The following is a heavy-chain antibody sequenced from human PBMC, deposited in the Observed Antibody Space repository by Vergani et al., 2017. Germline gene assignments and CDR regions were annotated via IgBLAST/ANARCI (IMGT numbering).Heavy chain of an antibody. CDR3: ASGHGAVAGTEGFDY. J-gene: IGHJ4*02. Sequence: EVQLLESGGGLVQPGGSLRLSCAASGFTFSSYAMSWVRQAPGKGLEWVSAISGSSGSTYYADSVKGRFTISRDNSKNTLYLQMNSLRAEDTAVNYCASGHGAVAGTEGFDYWGQGTLVTVSS. D-gene: IGHD6-19*01. V-gene: IGHV3-23*01. CDR1: GFTFSSYA. CDR2: ISGSSGST.